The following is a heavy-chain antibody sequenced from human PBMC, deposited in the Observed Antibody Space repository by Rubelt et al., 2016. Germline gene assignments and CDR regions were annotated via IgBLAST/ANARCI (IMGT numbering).Heavy chain of an antibody. CDR3: ARLSYSGTYKFDS. CDR1: GGSISSSSYY. D-gene: IGHD1-26*01. V-gene: IGHV4-39*01. J-gene: IGHJ4*02. CDR2: IYYSGST. Sequence: QVQLQESGPGLVKPSETLSLTCTVSGGSISSSSYYWAWIRQPPGKGLEWIGSIYYSGSTYYNPSLKSRVTISVDTSKNQFSLRLSSVTAADTAVYYCARLSYSGTYKFDSWGQGTLVTV.